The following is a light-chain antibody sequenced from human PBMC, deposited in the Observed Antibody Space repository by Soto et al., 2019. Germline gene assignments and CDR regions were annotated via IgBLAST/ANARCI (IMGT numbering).Light chain of an antibody. CDR3: SSYSSSTVRYV. CDR2: EVS. Sequence: QSVLTQPASVSGSPVQSITMSCTGTSSDVGSYDFVSWYQQHPGKAPKLLIYEVSNRPSGVSARFSGSKSDNTASLTISGLQAADEADYFCSSYSSSTVRYVFGSGTKVTVL. V-gene: IGLV2-14*01. J-gene: IGLJ1*01. CDR1: SSDVGSYDF.